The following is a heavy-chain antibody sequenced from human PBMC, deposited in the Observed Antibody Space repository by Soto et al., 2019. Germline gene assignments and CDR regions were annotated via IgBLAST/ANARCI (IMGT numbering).Heavy chain of an antibody. V-gene: IGHV1-69*13. J-gene: IGHJ3*02. Sequence: SVKVSCKASGYTFTSYGISWVRQAPGQGLEWMGGIIPIFGTANYAQKFQGRVTITADESTSTAYMELSSLRSEDTAVYYCARGGYNYYAFDIWGQGTTVTVSS. CDR3: ARGGYNYYAFDI. CDR2: IIPIFGTA. CDR1: GYTFTSYG. D-gene: IGHD5-12*01.